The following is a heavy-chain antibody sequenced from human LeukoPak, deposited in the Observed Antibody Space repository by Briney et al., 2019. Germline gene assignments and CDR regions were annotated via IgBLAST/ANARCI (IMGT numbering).Heavy chain of an antibody. Sequence: PSQTLSLTCTVSGGSISSGGYYWSWIRQHPGKGLEWIGYIYYSGSTYYNPSLKNRVTISVDTSKNQFSLKLSSVTAADTAVYYCARAPDYYDSSGYSAYFDYWGQGTLVTVSS. V-gene: IGHV4-31*03. D-gene: IGHD3-22*01. J-gene: IGHJ4*02. CDR3: ARAPDYYDSSGYSAYFDY. CDR2: IYYSGST. CDR1: GGSISSGGYY.